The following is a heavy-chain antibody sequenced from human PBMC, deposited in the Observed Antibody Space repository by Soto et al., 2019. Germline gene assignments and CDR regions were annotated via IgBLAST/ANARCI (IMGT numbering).Heavy chain of an antibody. CDR1: GFTFSSDW. V-gene: IGHV3-74*01. Sequence: EVQLVESGGGLVQPGGSLRLSCEVSGFTFSSDWMHCVRQAPGKGLVWVSRINPDGSTTSYADSVRGRFTISRDNADNTLYLEMNSLRAEDTPVYYCARVASGSYHFDQWGQGTLVTVSS. CDR2: INPDGSTT. D-gene: IGHD3-10*01. CDR3: ARVASGSYHFDQ. J-gene: IGHJ4*02.